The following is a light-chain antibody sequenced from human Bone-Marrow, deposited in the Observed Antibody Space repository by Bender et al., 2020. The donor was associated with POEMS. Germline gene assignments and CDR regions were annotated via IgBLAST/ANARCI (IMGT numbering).Light chain of an antibody. CDR3: QVWDSSDDHWV. Sequence: SYELTQPPSVSVAPGMTARITCGGNNIGSKTVHWYQQKAGEAPVLVIYDDSDRPSGISQRISGSNSGNTATLTISRVEAGDEADYYCQVWDSSDDHWVFGGGTKLTVL. CDR1: NIGSKT. CDR2: DDS. V-gene: IGLV3-21*03. J-gene: IGLJ3*02.